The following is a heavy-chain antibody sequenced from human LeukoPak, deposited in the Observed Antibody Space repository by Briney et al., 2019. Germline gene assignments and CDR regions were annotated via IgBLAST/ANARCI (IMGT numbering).Heavy chain of an antibody. Sequence: ASVKVSCKASGYTFTSYAMHWVRQAPGQRLEWMGWINAGNGNTKYSQKFQGRVTITRDTSASTAYMELSSLRSEDTAVYYCARVGGNSESSYYYGMDVWGQGTTVTVSS. J-gene: IGHJ6*02. V-gene: IGHV1-3*01. D-gene: IGHD4-23*01. CDR2: INAGNGNT. CDR3: ARVGGNSESSYYYGMDV. CDR1: GYTFTSYA.